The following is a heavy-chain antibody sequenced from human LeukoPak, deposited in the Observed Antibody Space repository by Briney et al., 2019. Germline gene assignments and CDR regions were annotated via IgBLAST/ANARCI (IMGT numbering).Heavy chain of an antibody. D-gene: IGHD2-15*01. CDR2: SSAYNGNT. CDR3: ARFGVVVVADNWFDP. CDR1: GYTFTTYG. J-gene: IGHJ5*02. Sequence: ASVKVSCKASGYTFTTYGISWLRRAPGQGLEGMGWSSAYNGNTNYAQKLQGRVTMTTDTSTSTAYMELRSLRSDDTAVYYWARFGVVVVADNWFDPWGQGTLVTVSS. V-gene: IGHV1-18*01.